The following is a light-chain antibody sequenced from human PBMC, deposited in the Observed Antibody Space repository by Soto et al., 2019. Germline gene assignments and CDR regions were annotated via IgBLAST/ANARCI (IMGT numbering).Light chain of an antibody. J-gene: IGKJ1*01. CDR1: QSLNSNY. V-gene: IGKV3-20*01. Sequence: EIVLTQSPGTLSLSPGERATLTCRASQSLNSNYLAWYQHKPGQAPRLLIYGASSRATGIPDRFSGRGSGTDFTLTISRLEPEDFAVYYCQQYGSLSWTFGQGTKVDIK. CDR2: GAS. CDR3: QQYGSLSWT.